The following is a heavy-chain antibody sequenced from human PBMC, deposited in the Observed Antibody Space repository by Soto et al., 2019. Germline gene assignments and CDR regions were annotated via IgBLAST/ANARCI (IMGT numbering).Heavy chain of an antibody. CDR1: GGSISSSSYY. CDR2: IYYSGST. CDR3: ASSTGNLGQCDY. Sequence: QLQLQESGPGLVKPSETQSLTCTVSGGSISSSSYYWGWIRQPPGKGLEWIGSIYYSGSTYYNPSLNSRVTISVDTSKNQFSLRLSSVTAADTAVYYCASSTGNLGQCDYWGQGTLVTVSS. V-gene: IGHV4-39*01. D-gene: IGHD1-7*01. J-gene: IGHJ4*02.